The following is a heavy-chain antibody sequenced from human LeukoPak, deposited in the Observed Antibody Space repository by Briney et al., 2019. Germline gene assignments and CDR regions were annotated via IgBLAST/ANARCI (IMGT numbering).Heavy chain of an antibody. CDR1: GYTFTGYY. Sequence: ASVKVSCKASGYTFTGYYMHWVRQAPGQGLEWMGLISAYNGKTNYAQKLQGRVTMTTDTSTSTAYMELRSLRSDDTAVYYCARDGNDGWVDYWGQGTLVTVSS. CDR3: ARDGNDGWVDY. V-gene: IGHV1-18*04. D-gene: IGHD5-24*01. CDR2: ISAYNGKT. J-gene: IGHJ4*02.